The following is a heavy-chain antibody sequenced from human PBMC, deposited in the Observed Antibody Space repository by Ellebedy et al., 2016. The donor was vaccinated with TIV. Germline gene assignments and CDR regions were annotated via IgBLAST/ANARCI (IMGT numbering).Heavy chain of an antibody. D-gene: IGHD3-10*01. CDR3: AGGLWFGEYDWALDD. V-gene: IGHV4-59*01. J-gene: IGHJ4*02. CDR2: VYNGGAT. CDR1: GFTFNSYE. Sequence: GSLRLSCAASGFTFNSYEMIWVRQAPGKGLEWVGYVYNGGATNYNPSLKRRVTMSVETSKKQFSLKLSSVTAADTAVYYCAGGLWFGEYDWALDDWGQGTLVTVSS.